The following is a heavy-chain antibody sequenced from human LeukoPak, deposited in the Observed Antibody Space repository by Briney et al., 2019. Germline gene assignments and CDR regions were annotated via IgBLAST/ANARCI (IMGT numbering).Heavy chain of an antibody. J-gene: IGHJ3*02. Sequence: SVKVSCKASGYTFTSYDINWVRQATGQGLEWMGGIIPIFGTANYAQKFQGRVTITTDESTSTAYMELSSLRSEDTAVYYCAVRYCSSTSCYAGDAFDIWGQGTMVTVSS. V-gene: IGHV1-69*05. CDR3: AVRYCSSTSCYAGDAFDI. CDR2: IIPIFGTA. CDR1: GYTFTSYD. D-gene: IGHD2-2*01.